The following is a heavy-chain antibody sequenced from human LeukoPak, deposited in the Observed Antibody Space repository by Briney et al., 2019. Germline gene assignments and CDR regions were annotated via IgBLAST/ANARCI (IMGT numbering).Heavy chain of an antibody. J-gene: IGHJ3*02. D-gene: IGHD4-17*01. CDR3: AKITTTVTMYDAFDI. Sequence: GGSLRLSCEASGFTFTTYWIHWVRQGPGKGLVWVSRIKYDGSTSNYADSVKGRFTISRDNAKNTLYLQMNSLRAEDTAVYYCAKITTTVTMYDAFDIWGQGTMVTVSS. V-gene: IGHV3-74*01. CDR1: GFTFTTYW. CDR2: IKYDGSTS.